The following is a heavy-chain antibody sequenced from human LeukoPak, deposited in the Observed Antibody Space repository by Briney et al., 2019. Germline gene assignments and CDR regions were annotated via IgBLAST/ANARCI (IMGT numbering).Heavy chain of an antibody. V-gene: IGHV3-64D*06. J-gene: IGHJ4*02. CDR3: VKGMTTVAYYFDY. CDR1: GFTFSTYA. Sequence: GGSLRLSCAASGFTFSTYAMHWVRQAPGKGLEYVSPISSNGGSTYYADSVRGRFTISRDNSKNMLYLQMSSLSAEDTAVYYCVKGMTTVAYYFDYWGQGTLVTVYS. D-gene: IGHD4-11*01. CDR2: ISSNGGST.